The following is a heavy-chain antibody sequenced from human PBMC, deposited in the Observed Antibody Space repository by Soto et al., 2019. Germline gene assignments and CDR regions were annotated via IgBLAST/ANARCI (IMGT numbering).Heavy chain of an antibody. CDR2: ISGSGGST. CDR1: GFTFSSYA. D-gene: IGHD3-3*01. J-gene: IGHJ6*02. V-gene: IGHV3-23*01. Sequence: GGSLRLSCAASGFTFSSYAMSWVRQAPGKGLEWVSAISGSGGSTYYADSVKGRFTISRDNSKNTLYLQMNSLRAEDTAVYYCAKVLGRDFWAHGMDVWGQGTTVTVSS. CDR3: AKVLGRDFWAHGMDV.